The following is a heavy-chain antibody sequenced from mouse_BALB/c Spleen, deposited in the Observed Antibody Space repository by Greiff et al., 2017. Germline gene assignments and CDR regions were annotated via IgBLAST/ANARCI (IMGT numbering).Heavy chain of an antibody. D-gene: IGHD2-3*01. V-gene: IGHV3-6*02. J-gene: IGHJ2*01. Sequence: EVKLLESGPGLVKPSQSLSLTCSVTGYSITSGYYWNWIRQFPGNKLEWMGYISYDGSNNYNPSLKNRISITRDTSKNQFFLKLNSVTTEDTATYYCASLGLLPYWGQGTTLTVSS. CDR1: GYSITSGYY. CDR3: ASLGLLPY. CDR2: ISYDGSN.